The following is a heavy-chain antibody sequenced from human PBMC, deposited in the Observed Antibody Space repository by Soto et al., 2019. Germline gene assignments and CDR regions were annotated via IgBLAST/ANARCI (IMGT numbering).Heavy chain of an antibody. J-gene: IGHJ2*01. Sequence: PGGSLRLSCAASGSPINVTYLSWVRQAPGKGLEWLSVLYADGSTYYIDSVKGRFRISRDNAKNTLYLQMDNLRADDTAMYFCARTAEGDTPRTHWYFDLWGRGTPVTVSS. CDR1: GSPINVTY. CDR3: ARTAEGDTPRTHWYFDL. CDR2: LYADGST. D-gene: IGHD6-25*01. V-gene: IGHV3-53*01.